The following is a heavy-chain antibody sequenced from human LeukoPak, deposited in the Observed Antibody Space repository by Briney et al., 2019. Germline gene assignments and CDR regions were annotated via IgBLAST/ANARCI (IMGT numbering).Heavy chain of an antibody. CDR3: ARETDITMVRGVIIQGPYYYYGMDV. V-gene: IGHV6-1*01. Sequence: SQTLSLTCAISGDSVSSNSAAWNWIRQSPSRGLEWLGRTYYRSKWYNDYAVSVKSRITINPDTSKNQFSLQLNSATPEDTAVYYCARETDITMVRGVIIQGPYYYYGMDVWGQGTTVTVSS. CDR1: GDSVSSNSAA. D-gene: IGHD3-10*01. CDR2: TYYRSKWYN. J-gene: IGHJ6*02.